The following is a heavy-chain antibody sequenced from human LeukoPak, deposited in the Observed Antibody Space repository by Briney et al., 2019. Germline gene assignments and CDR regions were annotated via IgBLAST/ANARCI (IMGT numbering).Heavy chain of an antibody. Sequence: ASVKVSCKASGYTFTGYYMHWVRQAPGQGLEWLGIINPSGGSTFYAENFQGSVTMTRDMSTSTVYMELSSLRSEDTAIYYCARARQYDSIDYWGQGTLVTVSS. CDR2: INPSGGST. D-gene: IGHD3-22*01. J-gene: IGHJ4*02. CDR1: GYTFTGYY. V-gene: IGHV1-46*01. CDR3: ARARQYDSIDY.